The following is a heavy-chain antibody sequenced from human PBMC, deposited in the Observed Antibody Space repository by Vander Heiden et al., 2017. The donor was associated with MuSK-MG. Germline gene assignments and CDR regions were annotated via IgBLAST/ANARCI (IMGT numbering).Heavy chain of an antibody. J-gene: IGHJ4*02. CDR1: GGSISSSSYY. V-gene: IGHV4-39*07. CDR3: ARGVMITFGGVIV. CDR2: IYYSGST. D-gene: IGHD3-16*02. Sequence: QLQLQESGPGLVKPSETLSLTCTVYGGSISSSSYYWGWIRQHPGKGLEWIGSIYYSGSTYYNPSLKSRVTISVDTSKNQFSLKLSSVTAADTAVYYCARGVMITFGGVIVWGQGTLVTVSS.